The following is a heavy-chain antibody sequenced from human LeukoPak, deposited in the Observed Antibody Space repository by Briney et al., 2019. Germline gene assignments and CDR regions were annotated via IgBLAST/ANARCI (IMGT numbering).Heavy chain of an antibody. J-gene: IGHJ1*01. V-gene: IGHV3-23*01. CDR2: ISPSGDIT. D-gene: IGHD3-16*01. CDR1: GFSFSSHG. Sequence: GGSLRLSCAGSGFSFSSHGMNWVRQAPGKGLEWVSGISPSGDITYYTDSVRGRFTISRDNFKNTLSLQVNSLRAEDTAMYYCAKDDDWGRYKHWGQGTLVTVSS. CDR3: AKDDDWGRYKH.